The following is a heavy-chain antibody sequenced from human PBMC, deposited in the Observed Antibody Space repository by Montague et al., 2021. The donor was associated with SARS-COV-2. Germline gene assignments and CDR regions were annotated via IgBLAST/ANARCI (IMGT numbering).Heavy chain of an antibody. Sequence: CAISGDSVSSNSAAWNWIRQSPSRGFEWLGRTYYRSKWYNDYAVSVKSRITINPDTSKNQFSLQLNSVTPEDTAVYYCARNIAVAGRAEGFDYWGQGTLVTVSS. CDR3: ARNIAVAGRAEGFDY. CDR1: GDSVSSNSAA. D-gene: IGHD6-19*01. J-gene: IGHJ4*02. V-gene: IGHV6-1*01. CDR2: TYYRSKWYN.